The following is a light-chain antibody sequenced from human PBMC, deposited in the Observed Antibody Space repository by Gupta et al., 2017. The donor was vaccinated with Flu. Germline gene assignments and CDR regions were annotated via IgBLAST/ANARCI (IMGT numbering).Light chain of an antibody. Sequence: YVLLQPPSVSASPGPTASITCSGDTLGAKYVCGYQQRPGQSRVLVMFKNNNRPSESRGRFSGSNSGNTATLTISGTQAMDEADYYCQAWDRSTVVFGGGTRLTVL. V-gene: IGLV3-1*01. CDR3: QAWDRSTVV. CDR1: TLGAKY. J-gene: IGLJ2*01. CDR2: KNN.